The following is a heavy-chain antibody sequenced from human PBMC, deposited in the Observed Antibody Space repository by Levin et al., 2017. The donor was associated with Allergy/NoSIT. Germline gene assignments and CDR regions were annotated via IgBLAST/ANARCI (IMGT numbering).Heavy chain of an antibody. Sequence: GASVKVSCKASGYTFTDYSIHWVRQAPGQGLEWMGWMKSNSGDTKYAQKFQGRVTMTRDTSISTAYMEVSRLRFDDTAVFYCAFGVAGTNSYYFDYWGQGTLVTVSS. D-gene: IGHD6-19*01. J-gene: IGHJ4*02. V-gene: IGHV1-2*02. CDR2: MKSNSGDT. CDR3: AFGVAGTNSYYFDY. CDR1: GYTFTDYS.